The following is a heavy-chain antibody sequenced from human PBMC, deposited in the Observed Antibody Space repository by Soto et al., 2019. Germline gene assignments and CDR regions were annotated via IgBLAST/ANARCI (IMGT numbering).Heavy chain of an antibody. CDR2: INHSGST. D-gene: IGHD6-6*01. J-gene: IGHJ4*02. Sequence: SETLSLTCAVYGGSCSGYYWSWIRQPPGKGLEWIGEINHSGSTNYNPSLKSRVTISVDTSKNQFSLKLSSVTAADTAVYYCARVQSSSGVDYWGQGTLVTVSS. CDR1: GGSCSGYY. CDR3: ARVQSSSGVDY. V-gene: IGHV4-34*01.